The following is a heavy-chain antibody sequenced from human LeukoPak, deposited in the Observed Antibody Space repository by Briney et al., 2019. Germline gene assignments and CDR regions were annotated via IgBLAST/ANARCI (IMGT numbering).Heavy chain of an antibody. D-gene: IGHD4-23*01. J-gene: IGHJ4*02. CDR2: ISSSGSTI. Sequence: RGSLRLSCAASGFTFSSYEMHWVRQAPGKGLEGVSYISSSGSTIYYADSVKGRFTISRDNAKNSLYLQMNSRRAEDTAVYYCARDYGGGSPFDYWGQGTLVTVSS. CDR3: ARDYGGGSPFDY. V-gene: IGHV3-48*03. CDR1: GFTFSSYE.